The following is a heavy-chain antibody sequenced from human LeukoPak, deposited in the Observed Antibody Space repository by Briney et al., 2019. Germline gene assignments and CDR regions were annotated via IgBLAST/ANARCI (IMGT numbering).Heavy chain of an antibody. CDR2: IYYSGST. J-gene: IGHJ4*02. CDR3: ARASHGYFDY. Sequence: SETLSLTCTVSGGSISSYYWSWIRQPPGKGVEWIGYIYYSGSTNYNPSLKSRVTISVDTSKNQFPLKLSSVTAADTAVYYCARASHGYFDYWGQGTLVTVSS. CDR1: GGSISSYY. D-gene: IGHD2-2*01. V-gene: IGHV4-59*01.